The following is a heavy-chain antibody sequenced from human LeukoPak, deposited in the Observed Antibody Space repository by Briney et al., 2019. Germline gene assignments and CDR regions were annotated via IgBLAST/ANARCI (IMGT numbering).Heavy chain of an antibody. CDR2: IYTSGST. J-gene: IGHJ3*02. D-gene: IGHD3-9*01. Sequence: PSETLSLTCSVSGGSISSGSYYWNWIRQPAGKGLEWIGRIYTSGSTNYNPSLKSRVTISVDTSKNQFSLKLSSVTAADTAVYYCARDGRYFDWLLHAFDIWGQGTMVTVSS. CDR1: GGSISSGSYY. CDR3: ARDGRYFDWLLHAFDI. V-gene: IGHV4-61*02.